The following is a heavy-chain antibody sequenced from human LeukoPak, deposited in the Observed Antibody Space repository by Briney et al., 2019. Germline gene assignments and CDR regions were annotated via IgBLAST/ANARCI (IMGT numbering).Heavy chain of an antibody. CDR2: ISSSSSTI. D-gene: IGHD3-10*01. CDR3: ARDPPITMVRGVPSRLHAFDI. J-gene: IGHJ3*02. Sequence: GGSLRLSCAASGFAFSSYEMNWVRQAPGKGLEWVSYISSSSSTIYYADSVKGRFTISRDNAKNSLYLQMNSLRDEDTAVYYCARDPPITMVRGVPSRLHAFDIWGQGTMVTVSS. V-gene: IGHV3-48*02. CDR1: GFAFSSYE.